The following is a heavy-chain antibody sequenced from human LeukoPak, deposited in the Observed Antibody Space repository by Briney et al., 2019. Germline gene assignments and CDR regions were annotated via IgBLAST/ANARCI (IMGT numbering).Heavy chain of an antibody. Sequence: GGSLRLSCAASGFTFSSYAMSWVRQAPGKGLEWVSAISGSGGSTYYADSVKGRFTISRDNSKNTLYLQMNSLRAEDTAVYYCARDRDYYDTPFDYWGQGTLVTVSS. V-gene: IGHV3-23*01. CDR3: ARDRDYYDTPFDY. CDR2: ISGSGGST. CDR1: GFTFSSYA. D-gene: IGHD3-22*01. J-gene: IGHJ4*02.